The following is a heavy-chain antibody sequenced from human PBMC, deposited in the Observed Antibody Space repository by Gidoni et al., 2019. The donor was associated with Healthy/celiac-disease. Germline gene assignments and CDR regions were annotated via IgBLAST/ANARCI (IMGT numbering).Heavy chain of an antibody. J-gene: IGHJ3*02. Sequence: EVQLVESGGGLVKPGGSLRLSCAASGFTFSSYSMNWVRQAPGKGLEWVSSISSSSSYIYYADSVKGRFTISRDNAKNSLYLQMNSLRAEDTAVYYCARDYPLAYCGGDCSRNAFDIWGQGTMVTVSS. V-gene: IGHV3-21*01. CDR2: ISSSSSYI. D-gene: IGHD2-21*02. CDR3: ARDYPLAYCGGDCSRNAFDI. CDR1: GFTFSSYS.